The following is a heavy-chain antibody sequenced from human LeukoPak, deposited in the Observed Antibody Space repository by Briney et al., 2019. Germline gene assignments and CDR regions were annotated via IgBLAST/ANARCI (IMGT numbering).Heavy chain of an antibody. Sequence: PGGSLRLSCAASGFTFTKYALNWVRQAPGKGLEWVSTINVNGDTTYYADSVRGRFIASRENSKNTLYLEMNSLRVEDTAIYYCVASFDYWGQGTLVTVSS. CDR2: INVNGDTT. CDR3: VASFDY. CDR1: GFTFTKYA. V-gene: IGHV3-23*01. J-gene: IGHJ4*02.